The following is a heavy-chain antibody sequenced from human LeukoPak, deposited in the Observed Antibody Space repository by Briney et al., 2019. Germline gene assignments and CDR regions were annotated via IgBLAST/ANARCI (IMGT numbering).Heavy chain of an antibody. J-gene: IGHJ4*02. CDR3: AKDWACGDCYVPSYYFDY. D-gene: IGHD2-21*02. V-gene: IGHV3-30*18. CDR1: GFTFSSYG. Sequence: GGSLRLSCAASGFTFSSYGMHWVRQAPGKGLEWVAVISYDGSNKYYADSVKGRFTISRDNSKNTLYLQMNSLRAEDTAVYYCAKDWACGDCYVPSYYFDYWGQGTLVTVSS. CDR2: ISYDGSNK.